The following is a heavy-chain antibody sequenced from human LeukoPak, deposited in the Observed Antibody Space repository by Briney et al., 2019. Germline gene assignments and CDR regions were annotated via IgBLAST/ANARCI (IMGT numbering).Heavy chain of an antibody. D-gene: IGHD4-17*01. V-gene: IGHV4-59*12. J-gene: IGHJ3*02. CDR3: ARDRYGGAFDI. Sequence: SETLSLTCTVSGGSISSYYWSWIRQPPGKGLEWIGYISYSGSTNFNPSLKSRVTISVDTSKNQFSLKLSSVTAADTAVYYCARDRYGGAFDIWGQGTMVTVSS. CDR1: GGSISSYY. CDR2: ISYSGST.